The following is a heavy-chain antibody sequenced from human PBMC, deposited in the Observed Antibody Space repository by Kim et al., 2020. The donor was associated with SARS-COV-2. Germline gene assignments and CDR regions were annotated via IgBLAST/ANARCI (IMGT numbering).Heavy chain of an antibody. V-gene: IGHV1-2*02. CDR1: GYTFTGYY. CDR2: INPNSGDT. D-gene: IGHD3-10*01. CDR3: AREMLITMVRGPLGWFDP. J-gene: IGHJ5*02. Sequence: ASVKVSCKASGYTFTGYYMHWVRQAPGQGLEWMGWINPNSGDTNYAQKFQGRVTMTRDTSISTAYMELSRLRSDDTAVYYCAREMLITMVRGPLGWFDPWGQGTLVTVSS.